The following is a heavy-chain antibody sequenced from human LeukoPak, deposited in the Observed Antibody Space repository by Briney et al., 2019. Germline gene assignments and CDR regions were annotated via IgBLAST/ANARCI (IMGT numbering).Heavy chain of an antibody. V-gene: IGHV1-2*02. CDR3: ARGARSYGYVDY. CDR2: INPNSGGT. CDR1: GYTFTGYY. Sequence: ASVKVSCKASGYTFTGYYMHWVRQAPGQGLEWMGWINPNSGGTNYAQKFQGRVTLTRDASISTAYMQLSRLKSDDTAVYYCARGARSYGYVDYWGQGTLVTVSS. J-gene: IGHJ4*02. D-gene: IGHD5-18*01.